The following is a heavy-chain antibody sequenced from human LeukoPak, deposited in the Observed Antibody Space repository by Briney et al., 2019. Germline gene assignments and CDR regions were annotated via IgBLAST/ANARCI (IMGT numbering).Heavy chain of an antibody. CDR2: IIPIFGIA. J-gene: IGHJ4*02. CDR3: ARAVLSGYDILTGYQD. Sequence: SVKVSCKASGGTFSSYAISWVRQAPGQGLEWMGRIIPIFGIANYAQKFQGRVTITADKSTSTAYMELSSLRSKDTAVYYCARAVLSGYDILTGYQDWGQGTLVTVSS. V-gene: IGHV1-69*04. D-gene: IGHD3-9*01. CDR1: GGTFSSYA.